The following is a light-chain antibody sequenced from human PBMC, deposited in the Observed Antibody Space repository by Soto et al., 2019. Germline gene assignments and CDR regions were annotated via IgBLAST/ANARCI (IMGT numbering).Light chain of an antibody. J-gene: IGKJ5*01. Sequence: EVVMMQSPATLSVCPGERATLSCRASQSVSSSLAWYQQQPGHAPRLLIFGASSRATGIPARFSGSGSGTEFTLTISSLQSEDSAVYYCPQHNQWPITFGQGTRLAIK. CDR1: QSVSSS. V-gene: IGKV3-15*01. CDR3: PQHNQWPIT. CDR2: GAS.